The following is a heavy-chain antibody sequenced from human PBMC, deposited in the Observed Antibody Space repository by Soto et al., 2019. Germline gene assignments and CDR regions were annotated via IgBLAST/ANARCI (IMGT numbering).Heavy chain of an antibody. J-gene: IGHJ4*02. D-gene: IGHD6-19*01. Sequence: PXESLNIFFTGAGYNFPSYWIGLVRQKRGKGLEWMGIIYPGDSDTRYSPSFEGHVTISADKSTSTAYMQWSSLGASDTDIYYSARAPSHGWFQHFDYWGQGTLVTVSS. V-gene: IGHV5-51*01. CDR3: ARAPSHGWFQHFDY. CDR2: IYPGDSDT. CDR1: GYNFPSYW.